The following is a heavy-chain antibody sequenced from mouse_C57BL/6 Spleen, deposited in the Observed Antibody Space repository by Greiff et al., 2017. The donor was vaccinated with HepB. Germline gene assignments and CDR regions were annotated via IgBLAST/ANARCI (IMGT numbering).Heavy chain of an antibody. CDR1: GFTFSDYG. CDR3: ARRDYYGSSAY. Sequence: EVLLVESGGGLVKPGGSLKLSCAASGFTFSDYGMHWVRQAPEKGLEWVAYISSGSSTIYYAETVKGRFTISRDNAKNTLFLQMTSLRSEDTAMYYCARRDYYGSSAYWGQGTLVTVSA. V-gene: IGHV5-17*01. CDR2: ISSGSSTI. J-gene: IGHJ3*01. D-gene: IGHD1-1*01.